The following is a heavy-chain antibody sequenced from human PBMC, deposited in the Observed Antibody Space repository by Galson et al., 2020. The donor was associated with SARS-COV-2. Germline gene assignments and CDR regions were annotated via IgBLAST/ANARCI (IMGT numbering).Heavy chain of an antibody. CDR1: GYTFTSYG. D-gene: IGHD1-26*01. CDR3: TRAAHSGNYQYYYYMDV. V-gene: IGHV1-18*01. CDR2: ISPYNGNT. J-gene: IGHJ6*03. Sequence: ASVNVACKTSGYTFTSYGISWVRQAPGQGLEWMGWISPYNGNTNYAQNLQGRVTMTTDTSTSTAYMELRSLRPDDTAVYYCTRAAHSGNYQYYYYMDVWGTGTTVTVSS.